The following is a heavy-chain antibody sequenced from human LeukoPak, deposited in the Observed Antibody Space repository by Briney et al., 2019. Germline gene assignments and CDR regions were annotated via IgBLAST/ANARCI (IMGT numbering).Heavy chain of an antibody. CDR3: ARLPADTIFGVVIDY. D-gene: IGHD3-3*01. J-gene: IGHJ4*02. CDR1: GGSISSYY. CDR2: IYNNEST. Sequence: SETLSLTCTVSGGSISSYYWSWIRQPPGKGLEWIGYIYNNESTNYNPSLKSRVTISVDTSKNQFSLKLSSVTAADTAVYYCARLPADTIFGVVIDYWGQGTLVTVSS. V-gene: IGHV4-59*01.